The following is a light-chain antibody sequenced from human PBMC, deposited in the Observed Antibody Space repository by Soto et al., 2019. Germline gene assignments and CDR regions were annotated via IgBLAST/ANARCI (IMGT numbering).Light chain of an antibody. CDR1: QSISTW. J-gene: IGKJ1*01. CDR3: QQYNSYPRT. V-gene: IGKV1-5*01. Sequence: DIQMTQSPSTLSASVGDRVTITCRASQSISTWLTWYQQKPGKAPKLLIYDASSLPSGVASRFSGSGSGTEFTLTISRLQPDDFATYYGQQYNSYPRTFGQGTKVEI. CDR2: DAS.